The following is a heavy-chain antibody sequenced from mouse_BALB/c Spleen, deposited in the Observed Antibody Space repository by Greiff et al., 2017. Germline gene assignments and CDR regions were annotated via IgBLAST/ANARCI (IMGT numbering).Heavy chain of an antibody. Sequence: QVQLKESGPELVKPGASVKISCKASGYTFTDYYINWVKQKPGQGLEWIGWIYPGSGNTKYNEKFKGKATLTVDTSSSTAYMQLSSLTSEDTAVYFCARSRGYDAMDYWGQGTSVTVSS. CDR3: ARSRGYDAMDY. CDR1: GYTFTDYY. J-gene: IGHJ4*01. CDR2: IYPGSGNT. V-gene: IGHV1-84*02.